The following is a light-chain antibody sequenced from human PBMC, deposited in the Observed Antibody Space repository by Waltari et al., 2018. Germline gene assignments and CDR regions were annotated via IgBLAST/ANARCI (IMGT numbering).Light chain of an antibody. Sequence: QSVLTQPPSASGTPGQRVTISCSGSSSNIGSNYVYWYQQFPGAAPKLLIYRNNQRPEGVPDGFSGSKSGTSASLAISGLRSEDEADYYCAAWDDSLSGGVFGGGTKLTVL. CDR3: AAWDDSLSGGV. V-gene: IGLV1-47*01. CDR1: SSNIGSNY. J-gene: IGLJ2*01. CDR2: RNN.